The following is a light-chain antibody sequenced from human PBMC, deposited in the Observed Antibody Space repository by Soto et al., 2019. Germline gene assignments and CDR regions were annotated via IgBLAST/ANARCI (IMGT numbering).Light chain of an antibody. CDR1: SSDVGGYKY. CDR3: SSYTSSSSYV. J-gene: IGLJ1*01. Sequence: QSVLTQPASVSGSPGQSITISCTGTSSDVGGYKYVSWYQQHPGKAPKLIIYDVTNRPSGISNRFSGSKSGNTASLTISGLQAEDEADYYCSSYTSSSSYVFGTGTKVTV. V-gene: IGLV2-14*01. CDR2: DVT.